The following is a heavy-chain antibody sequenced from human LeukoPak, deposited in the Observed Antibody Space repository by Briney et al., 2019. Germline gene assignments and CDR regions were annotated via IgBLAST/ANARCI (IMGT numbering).Heavy chain of an antibody. Sequence: GGSLRLSCAASGFTFSDYYMSWIRQAPGKGLEWVSYISSISSYTNYAESVKGRFTISRDNAKNSLYLQMNSLRAEDTAVYYCARDVRIAVADSFDYWGQGTLVTVSS. CDR1: GFTFSDYY. V-gene: IGHV3-11*06. CDR2: ISSISSYT. J-gene: IGHJ4*02. D-gene: IGHD6-19*01. CDR3: ARDVRIAVADSFDY.